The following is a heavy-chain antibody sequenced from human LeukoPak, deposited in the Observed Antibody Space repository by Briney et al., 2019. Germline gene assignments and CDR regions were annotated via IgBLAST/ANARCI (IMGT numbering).Heavy chain of an antibody. Sequence: QAGGSLRLSCAASGFAFSSYAMSWVRQAPGKGLEWVSAISGSDGVTYYADSVKGRFTISRDNSKNTLFLQMNNLRTEDTAIYYCAKEKSGGSPLNWFYPSGQGTLVTVSS. CDR2: ISGSDGVT. CDR1: GFAFSSYA. D-gene: IGHD2-15*01. J-gene: IGHJ5*02. CDR3: AKEKSGGSPLNWFYP. V-gene: IGHV3-23*01.